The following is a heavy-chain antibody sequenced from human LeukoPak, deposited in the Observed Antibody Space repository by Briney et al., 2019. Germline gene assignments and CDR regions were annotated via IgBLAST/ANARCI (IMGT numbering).Heavy chain of an antibody. CDR1: GFIFSSYG. CDR2: ISYDGNNK. D-gene: IGHD4-11*01. J-gene: IGHJ4*02. CDR3: ARDPYSQSVGLTEY. Sequence: GGSLRLSCAGSGFIFSSYGMHWVRQAPGKGLEWVAVISYDGNNKYYADSVKGRFTISRDNPKNTLYLQMNSLRVEDTAVYYCARDPYSQSVGLTEYWGQRTLVTVSS. V-gene: IGHV3-30*03.